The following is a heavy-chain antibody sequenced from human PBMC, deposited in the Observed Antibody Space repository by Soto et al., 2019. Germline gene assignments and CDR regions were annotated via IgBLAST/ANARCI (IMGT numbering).Heavy chain of an antibody. CDR1: GGSFSGYY. J-gene: IGHJ4*02. CDR3: ARGYCTNGVCYTFDY. Sequence: QVQLQQWGAGLLKPSETLSLTCAVYGGSFSGYYWSWIRQPPGKGLEWIGEINHSGSTNYNPSLKSQVTISVDTSKNQFSLKLSSVTAADTAVYYCARGYCTNGVCYTFDYWGQGTLVTVSS. V-gene: IGHV4-34*01. CDR2: INHSGST. D-gene: IGHD2-8*01.